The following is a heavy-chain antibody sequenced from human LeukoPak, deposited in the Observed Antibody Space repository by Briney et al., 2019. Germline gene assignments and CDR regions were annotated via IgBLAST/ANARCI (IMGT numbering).Heavy chain of an antibody. CDR3: ARAPHYSNYGPYYYGMDV. V-gene: IGHV3-30*04. J-gene: IGHJ6*02. D-gene: IGHD4-11*01. Sequence: PGGSLRLSCAASGFTFSNYAMHWVRQAPGKGLEWVTLLSYDGRNEYYADSVKGRFTISRDNSKNTLYLQMNSLRGEDTAVYYCARAPHYSNYGPYYYGMDVWGQGTTVTVSS. CDR1: GFTFSNYA. CDR2: LSYDGRNE.